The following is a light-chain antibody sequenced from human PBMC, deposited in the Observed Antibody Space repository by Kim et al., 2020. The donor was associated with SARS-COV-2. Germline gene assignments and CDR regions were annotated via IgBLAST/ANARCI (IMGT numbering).Light chain of an antibody. Sequence: ASVGDRVTISCRASQGITNYLAWYQQKPGTVPKLLIYAASTLQSGVPSRFSGSGSGTDFTLTISSLQPEDVATYYCQKSDSAPLTFGQGTKVDIK. J-gene: IGKJ1*01. CDR3: QKSDSAPLT. CDR2: AAS. V-gene: IGKV1-27*01. CDR1: QGITNY.